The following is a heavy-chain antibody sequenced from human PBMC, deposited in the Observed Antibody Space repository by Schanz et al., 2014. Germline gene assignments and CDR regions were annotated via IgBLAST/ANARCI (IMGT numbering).Heavy chain of an antibody. D-gene: IGHD3-22*01. CDR2: ISYSGNT. Sequence: QLQLRESGPGLVKPSETLSLICSVSGTSITSSTYYWGWIRQPPGKGPEWIGSISYSGNTYYTPSLKSRVTIPLDPPKTQFPLKLPSVTAADTAVYYCARPSSVVGITGWFDTWGQGTLVTVSS. CDR1: GTSITSSTYY. J-gene: IGHJ5*02. CDR3: ARPSSVVGITGWFDT. V-gene: IGHV4-39*01.